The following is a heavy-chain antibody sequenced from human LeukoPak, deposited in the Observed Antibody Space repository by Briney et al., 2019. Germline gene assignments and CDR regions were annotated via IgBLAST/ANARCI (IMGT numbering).Heavy chain of an antibody. V-gene: IGHV4-39*07. CDR3: ARGLSGRYYFHY. J-gene: IGHJ4*02. CDR2: IYYSGST. Sequence: SETLSLTCTVSGGSISSSSYYWGWIRQPPGKGLEWIGSIYYSGSTYDNPSLKSRATISVDTSKNQLSLKLSSVTAADAAVYYCARGLSGRYYFHYWGQGTLVTVSS. CDR1: GGSISSSSYY.